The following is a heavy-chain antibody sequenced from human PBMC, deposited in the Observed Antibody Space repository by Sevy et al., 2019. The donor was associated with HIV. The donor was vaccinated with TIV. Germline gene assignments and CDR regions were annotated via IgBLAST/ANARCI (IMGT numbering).Heavy chain of an antibody. CDR3: ATQDGYNLRYFDY. Sequence: SETLSLTCTVSGGSISSSSYYWGWIRQPPGKGLEWIGSIYDSGRTYYNPSLKSRVTISVDTSKNQFSLKLSSVPAADTAVYYCATQDGYNLRYFDYWGQGTLVTVSS. J-gene: IGHJ4*02. CDR1: GGSISSSSYY. V-gene: IGHV4-39*01. D-gene: IGHD5-12*01. CDR2: IYDSGRT.